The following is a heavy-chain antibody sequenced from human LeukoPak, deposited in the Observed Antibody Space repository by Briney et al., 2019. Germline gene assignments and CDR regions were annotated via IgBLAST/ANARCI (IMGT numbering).Heavy chain of an antibody. D-gene: IGHD1-14*01. CDR3: AREGREFDSTGSRYFYYYMDV. Sequence: SETLSLTCTVSGGSISSSSYYWSWIRQPPGKGLEWIGEINHSGSTNYNPSLKSRVTISVDTSKNQFSLKLSSVTAADTAVYYCAREGREFDSTGSRYFYYYMDVWGKGTTVTVSS. CDR1: GGSISSSSYY. V-gene: IGHV4-39*07. J-gene: IGHJ6*03. CDR2: INHSGST.